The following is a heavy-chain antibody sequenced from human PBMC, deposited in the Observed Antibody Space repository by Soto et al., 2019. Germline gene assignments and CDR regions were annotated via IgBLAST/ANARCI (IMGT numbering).Heavy chain of an antibody. CDR1: GYTFTNYG. D-gene: IGHD3-22*01. Sequence: ASVKVSCKASGYTFTNYGFSWVRQAPGQGLECVGWISASNGNTHYSQKFQGRVTMTTDTSTSTAYMELRSLTSGDTAVYYCASEPIYYNDGSGYYPLGYWGQGTLVTVSS. J-gene: IGHJ4*02. CDR2: ISASNGNT. CDR3: ASEPIYYNDGSGYYPLGY. V-gene: IGHV1-18*04.